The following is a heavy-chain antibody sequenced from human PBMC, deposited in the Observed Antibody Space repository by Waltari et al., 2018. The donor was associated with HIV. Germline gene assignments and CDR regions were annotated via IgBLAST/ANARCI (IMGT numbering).Heavy chain of an antibody. CDR3: ARDVYYGSGQSSRAFDI. D-gene: IGHD3-10*01. V-gene: IGHV3-7*01. J-gene: IGHJ3*02. Sequence: EVQLVESGGGLVQPGGSLRPHCAAPGFPFSSYWVSGVRQAPGKGLEWVANIKQDGSEKYYVDSVKGRFTISRDNAKNSLYLQMNSLRAEDTAVYYCARDVYYGSGQSSRAFDIWGQGTMVTVSS. CDR1: GFPFSSYW. CDR2: IKQDGSEK.